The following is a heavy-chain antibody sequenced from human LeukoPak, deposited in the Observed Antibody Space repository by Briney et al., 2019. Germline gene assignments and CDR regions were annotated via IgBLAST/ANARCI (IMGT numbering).Heavy chain of an antibody. V-gene: IGHV4-39*01. CDR2: IYYSGST. J-gene: IGHJ5*02. D-gene: IGHD4-11*01. CDR1: GGSISSYY. Sequence: SETLSLTCTVSGGSISSYYWSWIRQPPGKGLEWIGSIYYSGSTYYNPSLKSRVTISVDTSKNQFSLKLSSVTAADTAVYYCARPYSNYGENWFDPWGQGTLVTVSS. CDR3: ARPYSNYGENWFDP.